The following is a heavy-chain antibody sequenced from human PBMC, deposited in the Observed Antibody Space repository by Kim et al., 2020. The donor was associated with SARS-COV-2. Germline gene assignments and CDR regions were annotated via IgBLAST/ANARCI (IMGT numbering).Heavy chain of an antibody. CDR1: GFTFSSYG. CDR2: ISYDGSNK. V-gene: IGHV3-30*18. Sequence: GGSLRLSCAASGFTFSSYGMHWVRQAPGKGLEWVAVISYDGSNKYYADSVKGRFTISRDNSKNTLYLQMNSLRAEDTAVYYCAKDSPYSSSWYLTYYFDYWGQGTLVTVSS. CDR3: AKDSPYSSSWYLTYYFDY. J-gene: IGHJ4*02. D-gene: IGHD6-13*01.